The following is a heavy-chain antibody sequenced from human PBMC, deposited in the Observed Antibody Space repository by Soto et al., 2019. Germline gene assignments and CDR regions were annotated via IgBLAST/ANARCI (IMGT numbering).Heavy chain of an antibody. CDR2: ISGSGGST. V-gene: IGHV3-23*01. Sequence: GGSLRLSCAASGFTFSSYAMSWVRQAPGKGLEWVSAISGSGGSTYYADSVKGRFTISRDNSKNTLYLQMNSLRAEDTAVYYCAKDIGLITFGGVTFRSNFDYWGQGTLVTVS. D-gene: IGHD3-16*01. J-gene: IGHJ4*02. CDR1: GFTFSSYA. CDR3: AKDIGLITFGGVTFRSNFDY.